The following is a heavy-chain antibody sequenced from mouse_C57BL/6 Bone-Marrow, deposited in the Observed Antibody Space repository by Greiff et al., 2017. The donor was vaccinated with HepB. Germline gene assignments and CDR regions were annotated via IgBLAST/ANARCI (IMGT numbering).Heavy chain of an antibody. V-gene: IGHV1-64*01. Sequence: VQLQQPGAELVKPGASVKLSCKASGYTFTSYWMHWVKQRPGQGLEWIGMIHPNSGSTNYNEKFKSKATLTVDKSSSTAYMQLSSLTSEDSAVYYCARDYDYDDYYAMDYWGQGTSVTVSS. CDR3: ARDYDYDDYYAMDY. CDR2: IHPNSGST. CDR1: GYTFTSYW. D-gene: IGHD2-4*01. J-gene: IGHJ4*01.